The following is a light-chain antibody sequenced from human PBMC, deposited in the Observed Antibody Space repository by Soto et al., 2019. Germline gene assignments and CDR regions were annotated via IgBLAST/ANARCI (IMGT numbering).Light chain of an antibody. CDR1: NIGSKS. Sequence: SYELTQPPSVSVASGQTAKITCGGNNIGSKSVHWYQQKPGQAPALVVYDDSVRPSGIPERFSGSNSGNTATLTISRVDAGDEADYYCQVWDSTSDHVVFGGGTKLTVL. CDR2: DDS. CDR3: QVWDSTSDHVV. J-gene: IGLJ2*01. V-gene: IGLV3-21*02.